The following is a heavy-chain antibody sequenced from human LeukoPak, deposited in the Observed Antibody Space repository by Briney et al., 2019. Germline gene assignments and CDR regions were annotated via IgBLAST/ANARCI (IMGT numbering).Heavy chain of an antibody. J-gene: IGHJ4*02. CDR2: IRYDGSNK. CDR1: GFTFSSYG. V-gene: IGHV3-30*02. CDR3: AKEGKIGYYLDY. D-gene: IGHD3-10*01. Sequence: PGGFLRLSCAASGFTFSSYGMHWVRQAPGKGLEWVAFIRYDGSNKYYADSVKGRFTISRDNSKNTLYLQMNSLRAEDTAVYYCAKEGKIGYYLDYWGRGTLVTVSS.